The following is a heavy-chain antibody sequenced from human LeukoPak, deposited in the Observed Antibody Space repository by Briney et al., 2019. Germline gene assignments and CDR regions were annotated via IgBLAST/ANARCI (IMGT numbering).Heavy chain of an antibody. CDR3: ARAGDFWSGYYMGEYFQH. Sequence: GGSLRLSCAASGFTFSSYSMNWVRQAPGKGLEWVSSISSSSSYIYYADSVKGRFTISRDNAKNSLYLQMNSLRAEDTAVYYCARAGDFWSGYYMGEYFQHWGQGTLVTVSS. CDR2: ISSSSSYI. V-gene: IGHV3-21*01. D-gene: IGHD3-3*01. J-gene: IGHJ1*01. CDR1: GFTFSSYS.